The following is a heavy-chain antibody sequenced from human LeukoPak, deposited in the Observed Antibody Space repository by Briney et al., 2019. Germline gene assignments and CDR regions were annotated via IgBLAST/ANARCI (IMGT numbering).Heavy chain of an antibody. CDR2: IQYDGSYK. D-gene: IGHD6-19*01. V-gene: IGHV3-30*02. J-gene: IGHJ4*02. CDR1: GFTFSRYG. Sequence: GGSLRLSCVASGFTFSRYGIHWVRQAPGKGLEWVAFIQYDGSYKYYADSVKGRLTISRDNSKNTLYLRMNSLRAEDTAVYYCAREAGAVAGTFDYWGQGTLVAVSS. CDR3: AREAGAVAGTFDY.